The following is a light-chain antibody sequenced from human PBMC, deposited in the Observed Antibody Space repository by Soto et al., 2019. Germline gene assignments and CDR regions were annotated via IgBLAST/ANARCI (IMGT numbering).Light chain of an antibody. CDR3: SSYTNKDTLL. CDR1: SSDVGGYDH. V-gene: IGLV2-14*03. J-gene: IGLJ3*02. CDR2: DVT. Sequence: QSALTQPASVSGSPGQSITISCTETSSDVGGYDHVSWYQQHPGKAPKLIIYDVTVRPSGISRRFSGSKSDNTASLAVSGLQPEDEADYYCSSYTNKDTLLFGGGTKVTVL.